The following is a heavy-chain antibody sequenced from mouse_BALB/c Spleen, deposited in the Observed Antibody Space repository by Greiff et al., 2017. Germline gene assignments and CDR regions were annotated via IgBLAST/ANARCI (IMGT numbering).Heavy chain of an antibody. Sequence: QVQLQQSGAELAKPGASVKMSCKASGYTFTSYWMHWVKQRPGQGLEWIGYINPSTGYTEYNQKFKDKATLTADKSSSTAYMQLSSLTSEDSAVYYCARSGNYVGWYFDVWGAGTTVTVSS. CDR1: GYTFTSYW. D-gene: IGHD2-1*01. J-gene: IGHJ1*01. V-gene: IGHV1-7*01. CDR3: ARSGNYVGWYFDV. CDR2: INPSTGYT.